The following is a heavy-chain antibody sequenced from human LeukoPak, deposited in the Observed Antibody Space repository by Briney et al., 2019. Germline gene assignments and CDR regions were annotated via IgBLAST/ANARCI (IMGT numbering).Heavy chain of an antibody. CDR2: INHSGST. J-gene: IGHJ4*02. D-gene: IGHD2-15*01. CDR3: ARGRYCSGGSCYFDY. V-gene: IGHV4-34*01. CDR1: GGSFSGYY. Sequence: SETLSLTCAVYGGSFSGYYWSWIRQPPGKGLEWIGEINHSGSTNYNPSLKSRVTISVDTSKNQFSLKLSSVTAADTAVYYCARGRYCSGGSCYFDYWGQGTLVTVSS.